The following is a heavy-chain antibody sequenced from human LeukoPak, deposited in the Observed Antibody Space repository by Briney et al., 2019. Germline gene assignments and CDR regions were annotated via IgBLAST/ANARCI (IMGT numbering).Heavy chain of an antibody. CDR1: AFTFSSYG. CDR3: ARFDYGDYGLFDY. CDR2: IWFDGSSK. V-gene: IGHV3-33*01. Sequence: GGSLRLSCAASAFTFSSYGMYWVRQAPGKGLEWVAIIWFDGSSKYYADSVKGRFTISRDNSKNTLYLQMNSLRVEDTAVYYCARFDYGDYGLFDYWGQGTLVTVSS. J-gene: IGHJ4*02. D-gene: IGHD4-17*01.